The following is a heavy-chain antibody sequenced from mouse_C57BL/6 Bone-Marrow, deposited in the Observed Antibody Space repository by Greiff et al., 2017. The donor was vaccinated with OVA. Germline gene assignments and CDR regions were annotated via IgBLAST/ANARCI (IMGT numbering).Heavy chain of an antibody. CDR3: ARSSIDYDYDGFAY. CDR2: IRNKANGYTT. Sequence: EVHLVESGGGLVQPGGSLSLSCAASGFTFTDYYMSWVRQPPGKALEWLGFIRNKANGYTTEYRASVKGRFTISRDNSQSILYLQMNALRAEDSATYYCARSSIDYDYDGFAYWGQGTLVTVSA. D-gene: IGHD2-4*01. V-gene: IGHV7-3*01. J-gene: IGHJ3*01. CDR1: GFTFTDYY.